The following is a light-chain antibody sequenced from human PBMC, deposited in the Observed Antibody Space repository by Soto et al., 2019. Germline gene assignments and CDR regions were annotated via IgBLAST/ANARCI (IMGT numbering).Light chain of an antibody. J-gene: IGKJ5*01. CDR3: QKLKSNLIN. CDR2: AAY. Sequence: DGQLTQAPSFLSASVGDIVTITRRASQGINRFLAWYQQKPGKANKLMIYAAYTLQSGVKSRFSGSGSGTEFTLTIRSMQPEDFATYYCQKLKSNLINCGNGKRREIK. CDR1: QGINRF. V-gene: IGKV1-9*01.